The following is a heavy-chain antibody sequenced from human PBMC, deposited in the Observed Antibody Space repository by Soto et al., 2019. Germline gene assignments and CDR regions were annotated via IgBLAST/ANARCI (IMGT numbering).Heavy chain of an antibody. V-gene: IGHV3-9*01. Sequence: GGSLRLSCAASGFTFDDYAMHWVRQAPGKGLEWDSGISWNSGSIGYADSVKGRFTISRDNAKNSLYLQMNSLRAEDTALYYCAKANSSGPYYFDYWGQGTLVTVSS. J-gene: IGHJ4*02. CDR1: GFTFDDYA. D-gene: IGHD6-19*01. CDR2: ISWNSGSI. CDR3: AKANSSGPYYFDY.